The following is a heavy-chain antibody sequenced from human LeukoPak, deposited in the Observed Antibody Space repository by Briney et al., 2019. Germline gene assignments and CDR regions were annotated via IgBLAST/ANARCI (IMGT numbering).Heavy chain of an antibody. D-gene: IGHD2-2*01. J-gene: IGHJ5*02. CDR3: ARDAISGFNWFDP. V-gene: IGHV3-21*01. CDR2: ISSSSSYI. CDR1: GFTFSSYS. Sequence: GGSLRLSCAASGFTFSSYSMNWVRQAPGKGLEWVSSISSSSSYIYYADSVKGRFTISRDNAKNSLYLQMNSLRAGDTAVYYCARDAISGFNWFDPWGQGTLVTVSS.